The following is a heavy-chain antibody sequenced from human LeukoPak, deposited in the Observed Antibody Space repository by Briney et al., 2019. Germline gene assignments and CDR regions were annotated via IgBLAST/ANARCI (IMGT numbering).Heavy chain of an antibody. J-gene: IGHJ4*02. Sequence: GGSLRLSCTASGFTFRDYWMHWIRQTPREGLVWVSRINGDETSRAYADSVEGRFTISRDNAKNTLYLQIDNLRAEDSAIYYCARDRAEHNWTYHTLFDYWGQGTPVTVSS. D-gene: IGHD1-7*01. CDR3: ARDRAEHNWTYHTLFDY. CDR1: GFTFRDYW. V-gene: IGHV3-74*01. CDR2: INGDETSR.